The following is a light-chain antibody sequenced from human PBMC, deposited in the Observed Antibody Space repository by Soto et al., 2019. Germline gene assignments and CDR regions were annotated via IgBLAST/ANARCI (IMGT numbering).Light chain of an antibody. Sequence: DIQMTQSPSSLSASVGDRVTITSRASQSISSYLNWYQQKPGKAPKLLIYAASSLQSGVPSRFSGSGSGTDFTLTISILQPEDFATYYCQQSYSTPITFGQGTRLEIK. CDR3: QQSYSTPIT. CDR2: AAS. J-gene: IGKJ5*01. CDR1: QSISSY. V-gene: IGKV1-39*01.